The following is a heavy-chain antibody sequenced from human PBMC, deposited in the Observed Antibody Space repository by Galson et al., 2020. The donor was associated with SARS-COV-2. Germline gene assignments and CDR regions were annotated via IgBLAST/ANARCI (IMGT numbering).Heavy chain of an antibody. CDR2: IWFAGRKE. CDR3: AQLGGGDADSSWFRPDY. D-gene: IGHD6-13*01. CDR1: GLTFSVYG. J-gene: IGHJ4*02. V-gene: IGHV3-33*06. Sequence: GGSLRLSCAASGLTFSVYGMPWVRPAPGKGLEWVAMIWFAGRKEYYADSVKGRFSISRDNSKNTLYLQMNGLRVDDTAFYYCAQLGGGDADSSWFRPDYWGQGVLVSVSS.